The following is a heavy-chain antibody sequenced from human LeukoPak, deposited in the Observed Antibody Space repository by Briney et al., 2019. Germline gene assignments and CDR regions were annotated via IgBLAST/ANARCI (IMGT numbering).Heavy chain of an antibody. CDR2: IKQDRSEK. CDR3: AREVVGVAAAFDY. CDR1: GFTFSSYW. D-gene: IGHD6-13*01. V-gene: IGHV3-7*04. J-gene: IGHJ4*02. Sequence: GGPLRLSCAASGFTFSSYWMSWVRQAPGKGLEWVANIKQDRSEKYYVDSVKGRFTISRDNAKNSLYLQMNSLRAEDTAVYYCAREVVGVAAAFDYWGQGTLVTVSS.